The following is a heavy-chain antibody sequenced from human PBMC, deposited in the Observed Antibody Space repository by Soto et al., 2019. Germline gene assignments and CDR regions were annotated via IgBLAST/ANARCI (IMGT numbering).Heavy chain of an antibody. D-gene: IGHD3-22*01. Sequence: GGSLRLSCAASGFTFSSYAMSWVRQAPGKGLEWVSAISGSGGSTYYADSVKGRFTISRDNSKNTLYLQMNSLRAEDTAVYYCAKGAVDYYYSSGYYYYYYMDVWGKGTTVTVSS. J-gene: IGHJ6*03. CDR3: AKGAVDYYYSSGYYYYYYMDV. CDR2: ISGSGGST. V-gene: IGHV3-23*01. CDR1: GFTFSSYA.